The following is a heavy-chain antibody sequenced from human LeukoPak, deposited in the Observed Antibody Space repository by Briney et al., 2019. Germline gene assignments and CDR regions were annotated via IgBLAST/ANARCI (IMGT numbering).Heavy chain of an antibody. V-gene: IGHV4-38-2*01. Sequence: PSETLSLTCAVSGYSISSGYYWGWIRQPPGKGLEWIGSIYYSGSTYYNPSLKSRVTISVDTSKNQFSLKLSSVTAADTAVYYCARLVGAKYNWFDPWGQGTLVTVSS. CDR3: ARLVGAKYNWFDP. CDR2: IYYSGST. D-gene: IGHD1-26*01. J-gene: IGHJ5*02. CDR1: GYSISSGYY.